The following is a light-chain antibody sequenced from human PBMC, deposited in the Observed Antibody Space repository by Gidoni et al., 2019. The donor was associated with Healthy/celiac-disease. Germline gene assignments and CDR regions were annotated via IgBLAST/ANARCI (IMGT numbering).Light chain of an antibody. CDR2: EVS. CDR1: SSDVGSYNL. CDR3: CSYAGSSITV. Sequence: SALTQPASVSGSPGHSITISCTGTSSDVGSYNLVSWYQQNPGKAPKLMIYEVSKRPSGVSNRFSGSKSGNTASLTISGLQAEDEADYYCCSYAGSSITVFGGGTQLTVL. J-gene: IGLJ7*01. V-gene: IGLV2-23*02.